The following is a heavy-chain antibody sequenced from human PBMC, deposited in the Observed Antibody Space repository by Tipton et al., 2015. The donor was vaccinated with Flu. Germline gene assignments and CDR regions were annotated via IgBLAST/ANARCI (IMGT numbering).Heavy chain of an antibody. V-gene: IGHV1-46*01. J-gene: IGHJ5*02. CDR2: INPSGGST. D-gene: IGHD2-2*01. Sequence: QLVQSGAEVKKPGASVRVSCKASEYTFTRYYIHWVRQAPGQGLEWMGIINPSGGSTIYAQKFQGRVTMSRDTSTSTVYMELSSLRSEDTAVYYWATAPTWEAVEPAARGWFDPWGQGTLVTVPS. CDR3: ATAPTWEAVEPAARGWFDP. CDR1: EYTFTRYY.